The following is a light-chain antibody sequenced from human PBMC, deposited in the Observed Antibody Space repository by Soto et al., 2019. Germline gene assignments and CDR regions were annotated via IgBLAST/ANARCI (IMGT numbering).Light chain of an antibody. Sequence: QLVLTQSPSASASLGASVKLTGTLSSGHRSYAIAWHQQQPEKGPRYLMKLNNDGSHSKGDGIPDRFSGSSSGAERSLTSSSLQSEDEADCYWQTGVIGTYVVFGGGTKLTVL. J-gene: IGLJ2*01. V-gene: IGLV4-69*01. CDR1: SGHRSYA. CDR2: LNNDGSH. CDR3: QTGVIGTYVV.